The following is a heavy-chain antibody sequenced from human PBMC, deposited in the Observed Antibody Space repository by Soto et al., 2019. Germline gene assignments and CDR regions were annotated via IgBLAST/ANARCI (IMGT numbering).Heavy chain of an antibody. CDR2: VNQSGST. CDR1: DDSTRSRYW. J-gene: IGHJ4*02. CDR3: ARASYHDNSGHDY. V-gene: IGHV4-4*02. Sequence: PSETLSLTCGVFDDSTRSRYWWTWLRRPPGRGLEWIGEVNQSGSTYYNPSLKSRVYISIDTSKNQFSLKLSSVTAADTAVYYCARASYHDNSGHDYWGQGTLVTVSS. D-gene: IGHD3-22*01.